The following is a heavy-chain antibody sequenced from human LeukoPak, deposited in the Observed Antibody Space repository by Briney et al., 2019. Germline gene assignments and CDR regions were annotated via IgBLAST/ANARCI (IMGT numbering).Heavy chain of an antibody. D-gene: IGHD5-12*01. J-gene: IGHJ4*02. Sequence: GGSLRLSCAASGFTFSSYAMHWVRQAPGKGLEYVSAISSNGGSTYYANSVKGRFTISRDNSKNTVYLQMGSLRAEDTAVYYCAREGGDGYDVGFDYWGQGTLVTVSS. CDR3: AREGGDGYDVGFDY. V-gene: IGHV3-64*01. CDR2: ISSNGGST. CDR1: GFTFSSYA.